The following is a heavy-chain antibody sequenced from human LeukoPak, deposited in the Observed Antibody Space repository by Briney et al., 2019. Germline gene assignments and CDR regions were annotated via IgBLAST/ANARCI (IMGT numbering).Heavy chain of an antibody. V-gene: IGHV3-30*04. CDR2: ISYDGSYK. CDR1: GFTFSSYT. D-gene: IGHD6-19*01. Sequence: GVSLRLSCAASGFTFSSYTIHWVRQAPGKGLEWVAVISYDGSYKYYADSVKGRFTISRDNSKNTLYLQMNSLRGEDTAVYYCARDRSLGDYSSAWFDFDYWGQGTLVTVSS. J-gene: IGHJ4*02. CDR3: ARDRSLGDYSSAWFDFDY.